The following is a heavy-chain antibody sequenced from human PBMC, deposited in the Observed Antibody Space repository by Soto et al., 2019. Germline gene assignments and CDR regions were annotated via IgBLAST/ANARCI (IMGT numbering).Heavy chain of an antibody. D-gene: IGHD2-15*01. Sequence: EVQLLESGGVLVQPGGSLRLSCGASGFTFSSYAMSWARQAPGKGLEWVSSISGTGGATYYADSVQGRFTISRDNSKNTLCLQMNSLRAEDTAVYYCAKDTPTGWGLFDYWGQGTLVTVSS. J-gene: IGHJ4*02. CDR3: AKDTPTGWGLFDY. V-gene: IGHV3-23*01. CDR2: ISGTGGAT. CDR1: GFTFSSYA.